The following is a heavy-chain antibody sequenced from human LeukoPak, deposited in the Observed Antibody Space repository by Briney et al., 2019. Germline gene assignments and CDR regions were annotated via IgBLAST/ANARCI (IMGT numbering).Heavy chain of an antibody. CDR3: ARQGIAVAPRPYYYFDY. V-gene: IGHV4-34*01. J-gene: IGHJ4*02. CDR1: GGSFSGYY. CDR2: INHSGST. Sequence: KPSETLSLTCAVYGGSFSGYYWSWIRQPPGKGLEWIGEINHSGSTNYNPSLKSRVTISVDTSKNQFSLKLSSVTAADTAVYYCARQGIAVAPRPYYYFDYWGQGTLVTVSS. D-gene: IGHD6-19*01.